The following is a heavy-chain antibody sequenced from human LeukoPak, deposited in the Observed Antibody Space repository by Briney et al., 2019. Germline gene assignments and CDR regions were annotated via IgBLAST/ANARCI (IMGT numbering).Heavy chain of an antibody. Sequence: GGSLRLSCAASGFTFSSYWMSWVRQAPGKGLEWVASIKQDGTEKYYVDSLKGRFTISRDNAKNSLYLQMHSLRVDDTAVYYCARALYDYGDYVSGYWGQGTLVTVSS. CDR1: GFTFSSYW. D-gene: IGHD4-17*01. V-gene: IGHV3-7*01. J-gene: IGHJ4*02. CDR3: ARALYDYGDYVSGY. CDR2: IKQDGTEK.